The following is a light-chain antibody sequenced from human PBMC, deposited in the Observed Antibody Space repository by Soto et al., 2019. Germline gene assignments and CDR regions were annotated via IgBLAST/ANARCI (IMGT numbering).Light chain of an antibody. V-gene: IGKV3-20*01. J-gene: IGKJ1*01. CDR3: QQYGSSPWT. Sequence: EIVLTQSPGTLSLSPGERTTLSCRASQGGASNYLAWYQQKPGQAPRPLIYGASSRATGAPDRFSGSGSGTDFTLTISRMEPEDAAVYYCQQYGSSPWTFGQGTKVEIK. CDR1: QGGASNY. CDR2: GAS.